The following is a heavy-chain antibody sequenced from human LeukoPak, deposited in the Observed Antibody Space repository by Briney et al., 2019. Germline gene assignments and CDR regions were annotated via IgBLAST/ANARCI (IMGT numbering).Heavy chain of an antibody. J-gene: IGHJ4*02. CDR3: ARRCSGGSCYSTYFDY. D-gene: IGHD2-15*01. V-gene: IGHV4-34*01. Sequence: PSETLSLTCAVYGGSFSGYYWSWIRQPPGKGLEWIGEINHSGSTYYNPSLKSRVTISVDTSKNQFSLKLSSVTAADTAVYYCARRCSGGSCYSTYFDYWGQGTLVTVSS. CDR2: INHSGST. CDR1: GGSFSGYY.